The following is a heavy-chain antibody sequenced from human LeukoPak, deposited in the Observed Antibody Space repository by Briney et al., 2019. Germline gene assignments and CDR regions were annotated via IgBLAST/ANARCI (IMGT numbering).Heavy chain of an antibody. Sequence: PGGSLRLSCAASGFTFSSYAMSWVRQAPGKGLEWVSAISGSGGSTYYADSVKGRFTISRDNSKNTLYLQMNSLRAEDTAVYYCAKREAAYNRTYYFDCWGQGTLVTVSS. CDR2: ISGSGGST. D-gene: IGHD2-15*01. CDR3: AKREAAYNRTYYFDC. J-gene: IGHJ4*02. V-gene: IGHV3-23*01. CDR1: GFTFSSYA.